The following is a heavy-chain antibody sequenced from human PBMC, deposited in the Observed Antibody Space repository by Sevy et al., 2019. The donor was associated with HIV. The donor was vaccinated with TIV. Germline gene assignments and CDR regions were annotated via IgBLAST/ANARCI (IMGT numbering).Heavy chain of an antibody. CDR3: ARDGVLIGHSYYYMDV. CDR1: GYTFPGYY. V-gene: IGHV1-2*02. J-gene: IGHJ6*03. CDR2: INPNSGDT. Sequence: ASVKVSCKVSGYTFPGYYMHWVRQAPGQGLEWMGWINPNSGDTNYAQKFQGRVTMTRDTSMSTAYMELSRLRSDDTAVYYCARDGVLIGHSYYYMDVWGTGTTVTVSS. D-gene: IGHD3-3*01.